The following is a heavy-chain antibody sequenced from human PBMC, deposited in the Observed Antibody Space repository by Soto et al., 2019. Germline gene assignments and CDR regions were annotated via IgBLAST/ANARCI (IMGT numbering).Heavy chain of an antibody. CDR1: GGSISSSNW. D-gene: IGHD3-10*01. CDR3: ATRFMVRAVIITSGWFDP. Sequence: SETLSLTCAVSGGSISSSNWWSWVRQPPGKGLEWIGEIYHSGSTNYNPSLKSRVTISVDKSKNQFSLKLSSVTAADTAVYYCATRFMVRAVIITSGWFDPWGQGTLVTVSS. V-gene: IGHV4-4*02. J-gene: IGHJ5*02. CDR2: IYHSGST.